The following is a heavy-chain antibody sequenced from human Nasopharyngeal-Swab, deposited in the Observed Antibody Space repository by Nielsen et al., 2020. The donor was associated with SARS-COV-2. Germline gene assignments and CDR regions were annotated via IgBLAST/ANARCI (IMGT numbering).Heavy chain of an antibody. V-gene: IGHV1-18*04. J-gene: IGHJ4*02. Sequence: ASVTVSCKASGYTFTTYGVSWVRQAPGQGREGMGWISAYNGNTNYAQKLQGRVTMTTDTSTSTAYMELRSLRSDDTALYYCARGVAVAGTELEFDYWGQGTLVTVSS. CDR2: ISAYNGNT. D-gene: IGHD6-19*01. CDR3: ARGVAVAGTELEFDY. CDR1: GYTFTTYG.